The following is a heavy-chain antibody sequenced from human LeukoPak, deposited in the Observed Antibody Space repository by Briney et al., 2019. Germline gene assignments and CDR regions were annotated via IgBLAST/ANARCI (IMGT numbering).Heavy chain of an antibody. J-gene: IGHJ4*02. V-gene: IGHV3-53*01. Sequence: GGSLRLSCAASGFLVSRNYMTWVRQSPGKGLEWVSIIYSGGATYYADSVKGRFTISRDFSKNTLYLQMNSLRAEDTAVYYCAKGGAEWELLYGQGEFDYWGQGTLVTVSS. CDR2: IYSGGAT. CDR3: AKGGAEWELLYGQGEFDY. D-gene: IGHD1-26*01. CDR1: GFLVSRNY.